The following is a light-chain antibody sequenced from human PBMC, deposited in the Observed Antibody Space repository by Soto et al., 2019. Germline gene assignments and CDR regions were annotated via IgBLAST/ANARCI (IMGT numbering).Light chain of an antibody. Sequence: DIQMTQSPATLPASLGDRVTITCVASQSISNWLAWYRQKPGTAPKLLIYHASTLESGVPSRFSGSGSGTEFTLTISNLLPEDFATYHCQQLKSFPLNFGQGTRLEIK. J-gene: IGKJ5*01. CDR3: QQLKSFPLN. V-gene: IGKV1-5*01. CDR2: HAS. CDR1: QSISNW.